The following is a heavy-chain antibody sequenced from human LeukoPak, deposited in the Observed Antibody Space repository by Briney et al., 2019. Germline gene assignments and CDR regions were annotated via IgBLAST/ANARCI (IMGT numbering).Heavy chain of an antibody. CDR1: GFTFTSYA. V-gene: IGHV3-23*01. CDR3: AKFLRTVTTGFDY. CDR2: ISGSGGGT. Sequence: PGGSLRLSCAASGFTFTSYAMSWVRQAPRKGLEWVSAISGSGGGTYYADSVKGRFTISRDNSKNTLYLQMNSLRAEDTAVYYCAKFLRTVTTGFDYWGQGTLVTVSS. J-gene: IGHJ4*02. D-gene: IGHD4-17*01.